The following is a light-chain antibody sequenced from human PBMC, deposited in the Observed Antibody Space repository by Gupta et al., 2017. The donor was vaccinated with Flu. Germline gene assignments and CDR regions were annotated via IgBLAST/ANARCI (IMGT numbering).Light chain of an antibody. CDR2: DIS. J-gene: IGKJ1*01. Sequence: PSFRPPSAGDSATITCRASQVISSYLAWYQQKPGKAPKLLIYDISTLQSGVPSRFSGSGSGTEFTLTINSLQPEDFANYYCKQADTYPFTFGQGTKVEIK. CDR1: QVISSY. CDR3: KQADTYPFT. V-gene: IGKV1-9*01.